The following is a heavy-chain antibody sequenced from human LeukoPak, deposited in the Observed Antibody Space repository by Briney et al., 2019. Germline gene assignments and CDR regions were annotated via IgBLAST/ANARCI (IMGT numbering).Heavy chain of an antibody. CDR2: MSGSGGST. D-gene: IGHD4-17*01. CDR1: GFTFSSYA. CDR3: AKDFSQVTVTVFDN. Sequence: GGSLRLSCAASGFTFSSYAMSWVRQAPGKGLEWVAAMSGSGGSTYYADSVKGRFTISRDNSKNTLYLQMNSLRAEDTAVYYCAKDFSQVTVTVFDNWGQGTLATVSS. J-gene: IGHJ4*02. V-gene: IGHV3-23*01.